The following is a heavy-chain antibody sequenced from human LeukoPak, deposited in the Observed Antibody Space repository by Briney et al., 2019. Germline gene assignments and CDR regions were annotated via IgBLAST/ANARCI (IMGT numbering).Heavy chain of an antibody. D-gene: IGHD3-9*01. J-gene: IGHJ4*02. CDR1: GFTFSSYS. Sequence: GGSLRLSSAASGFTFSSYSMNWVRQAPGKGLEWVSSISSSSSYIYYADSVKGRFTISRDNAKNSLYLQMNSLRAEDTAVYYCARTNVLRYFDWPVLDYWGQGTLVTVSS. CDR2: ISSSSSYI. V-gene: IGHV3-21*01. CDR3: ARTNVLRYFDWPVLDY.